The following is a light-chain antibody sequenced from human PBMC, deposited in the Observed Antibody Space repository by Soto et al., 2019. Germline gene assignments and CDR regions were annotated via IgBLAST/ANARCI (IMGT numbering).Light chain of an antibody. CDR3: QQSYRKT. CDR2: GAS. J-gene: IGKJ1*01. CDR1: QSVSSSY. V-gene: IGKV3-20*01. Sequence: EIVWTQSPATLSLSPGEIATLSGTASQSVSSSYLDRHQPKPGPAPRLHMYGASSRATGIPDRFSGSGSGTDFTLTISRLEPEDFAVYYCQQSYRKTFGQGTKVDIK.